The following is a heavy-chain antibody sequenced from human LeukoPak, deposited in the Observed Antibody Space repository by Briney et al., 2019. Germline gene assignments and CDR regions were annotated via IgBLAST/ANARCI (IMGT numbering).Heavy chain of an antibody. CDR3: TLDGSDY. CDR2: ISYDGSNK. D-gene: IGHD1-26*01. V-gene: IGHV3-30*03. CDR1: GFTFSSYV. Sequence: GRSLRLSCAASGFTFSSYVMHWVRQAPGKGLEWVAVISYDGSNKYYADSVKGRFTISRDNSKNTLYLQMNSLRAEDTAVYYATLDGSDYWGQGTLVTVSS. J-gene: IGHJ4*02.